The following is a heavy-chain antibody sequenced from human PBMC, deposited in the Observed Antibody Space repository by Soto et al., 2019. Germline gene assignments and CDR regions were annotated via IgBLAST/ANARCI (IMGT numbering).Heavy chain of an antibody. CDR1: GFTFSTYS. CDR3: AREGINNYNEYYFDS. J-gene: IGHJ4*02. D-gene: IGHD4-4*01. V-gene: IGHV3-21*01. Sequence: GGSLRLSCAASGFTFSTYSMNWARQAPGKGLEWVSSISGSGNYTHYADFLRGRFTISRDNAKTSLYLQMNSLRAEDTAVYYCAREGINNYNEYYFDSWGQGTAVTVSS. CDR2: ISGSGNYT.